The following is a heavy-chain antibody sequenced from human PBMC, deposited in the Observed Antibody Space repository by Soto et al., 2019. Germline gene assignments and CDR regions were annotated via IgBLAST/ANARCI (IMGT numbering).Heavy chain of an antibody. CDR2: TNPKSGSP. D-gene: IGHD3-9*01. CDR3: SRAGPYHILTVYYFGY. Sequence: ASVKVSCKASGYTFTHCYMYWVRQARGRGLEWMGWTNPKSGSPNYAQKFQGRVTITRETSIRTDYLELSRLRSNDTRVPVCSRAGPYHILTVYYFGYWGQGTLVNVSS. CDR1: GYTFTHCY. J-gene: IGHJ4*02. V-gene: IGHV1-2*02.